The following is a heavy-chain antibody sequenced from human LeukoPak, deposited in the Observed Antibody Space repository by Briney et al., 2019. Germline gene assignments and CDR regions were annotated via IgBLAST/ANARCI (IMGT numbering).Heavy chain of an antibody. CDR2: IYSGGST. V-gene: IGHV3-53*01. CDR3: ARDSTGPSDY. CDR1: GFTVSSNY. D-gene: IGHD2-2*01. J-gene: IGHJ4*02. Sequence: GGPLRLSCAASGFTVSSNYMSWVRQAPGKGLEWVPVIYSGGSTYYADSVKGRFTISRDNSKNTLYLQMNSLRAEDTAVYYCARDSTGPSDYWGQGTLVTVSS.